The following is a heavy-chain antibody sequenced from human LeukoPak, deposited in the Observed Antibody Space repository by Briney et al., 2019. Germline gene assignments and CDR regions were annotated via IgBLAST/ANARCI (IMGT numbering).Heavy chain of an antibody. CDR2: INQDGSEK. CDR1: GFTLSNYW. Sequence: GGSLRLSCAASGFTLSNYWMTWVRQAPGKGLEWVAIINQDGSEKYYLDSVKGRFTISNDNAKNSLFLQMNSLRAEDTAVYYCARPYIAMALDYWGQGALDTVSS. J-gene: IGHJ4*02. V-gene: IGHV3-7*03. D-gene: IGHD3-10*01. CDR3: ARPYIAMALDY.